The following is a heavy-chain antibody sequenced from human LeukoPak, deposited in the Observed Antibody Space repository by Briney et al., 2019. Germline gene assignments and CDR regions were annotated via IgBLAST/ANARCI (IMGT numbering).Heavy chain of an antibody. V-gene: IGHV3-74*01. CDR1: GFIFRNYW. CDR2: INPDGITT. Sequence: GGSLRLSCAASGFIFRNYWMHWVRQVPGKGLVWVSRINPDGITTTYTDSVKGRFTISRDNAKNTLYLQMNSLRADDTAVYYCVSFYETYWGRGTLVTVSS. CDR3: VSFYETY. J-gene: IGHJ4*02. D-gene: IGHD2/OR15-2a*01.